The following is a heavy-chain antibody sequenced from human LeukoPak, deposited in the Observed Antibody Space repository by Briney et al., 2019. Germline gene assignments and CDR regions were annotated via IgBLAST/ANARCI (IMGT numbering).Heavy chain of an antibody. CDR1: GFTFSTYS. CDR2: ISSGGSTI. D-gene: IGHD3-22*01. CDR3: ASNYYDSSGYSL. J-gene: IGHJ4*02. Sequence: GGSLRLSCAASGFTFSTYSHNWVRQAPGKGLEWISYISSGGSTIYYADSVRGRFTISRDNAQNSVYLQMNSLRADDTAVYYCASNYYDSSGYSLWGQGALVTVSS. V-gene: IGHV3-48*04.